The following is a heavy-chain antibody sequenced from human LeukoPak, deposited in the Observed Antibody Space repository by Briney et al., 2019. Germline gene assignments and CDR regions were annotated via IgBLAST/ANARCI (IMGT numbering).Heavy chain of an antibody. CDR3: ARAKMVRGLLHEP. D-gene: IGHD3-10*01. CDR2: ISSSSSYI. Sequence: PGGSLRLSCVASGLTFSSYWMSWVRQAPGKGLEWVSSISSSSSYIYYADSVKGRFTISRDNAKNSLYLQMNSLRAEDTAVYYCARAKMVRGLLHEPWGQGTLVTVSS. CDR1: GLTFSSYW. J-gene: IGHJ5*02. V-gene: IGHV3-21*01.